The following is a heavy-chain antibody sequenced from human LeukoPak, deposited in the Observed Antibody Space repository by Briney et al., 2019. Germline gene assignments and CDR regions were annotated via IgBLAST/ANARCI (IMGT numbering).Heavy chain of an antibody. D-gene: IGHD2-15*01. CDR1: GYTFTGYY. Sequence: GASVKVSCKASGYTFTGYYMHWVRQAPGQGLEWMGWINPNSGGTNYAQKFQGRVTRTRDTSISTAYMELSRLRSDDTAVYYCARGYCSGGSCYEVWFDPWGEGTLVTVSS. V-gene: IGHV1-2*02. J-gene: IGHJ5*02. CDR3: ARGYCSGGSCYEVWFDP. CDR2: INPNSGGT.